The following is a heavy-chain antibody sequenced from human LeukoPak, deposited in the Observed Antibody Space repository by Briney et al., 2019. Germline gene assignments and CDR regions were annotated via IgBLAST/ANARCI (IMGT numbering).Heavy chain of an antibody. D-gene: IGHD3-22*01. V-gene: IGHV3-23*01. CDR3: AKSTKYYYDSSLDY. J-gene: IGHJ4*02. Sequence: GGSLRLSCAAPGFTLSSYAMSWVRQAPGKGLEWVSAISGSGGSTYYADSVKGRFTISRDNSKNTLYLQMNSLRAEDTAVYYCAKSTKYYYDSSLDYWGQGTLVTVSS. CDR2: ISGSGGST. CDR1: GFTLSSYA.